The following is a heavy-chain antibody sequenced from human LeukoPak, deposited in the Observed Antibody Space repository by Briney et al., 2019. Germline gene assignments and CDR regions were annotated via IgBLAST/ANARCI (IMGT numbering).Heavy chain of an antibody. J-gene: IGHJ4*02. Sequence: SETLSLTCTVSGGSVSSYYWSWIRQTPEKGLEWIGYMSYSGRTDYGPSLKSRVTMSVDTSKNQFSLKMSYVTAADTGVYYCARGYCRDDVCQVFPYWGQGTLVTVSS. CDR1: GGSVSSYY. D-gene: IGHD2-21*02. V-gene: IGHV4-59*02. CDR2: MSYSGRT. CDR3: ARGYCRDDVCQVFPY.